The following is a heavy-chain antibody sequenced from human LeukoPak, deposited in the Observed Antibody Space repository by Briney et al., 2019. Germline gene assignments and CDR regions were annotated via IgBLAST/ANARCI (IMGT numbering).Heavy chain of an antibody. D-gene: IGHD6-13*01. J-gene: IGHJ5*02. CDR3: ARALRGVAAAGTPNWFDP. CDR2: IYYSGST. Sequence: PSQTLSLTCTVSGGSISSGGYYWSWIRQPPGKGLEWSGYIYYSGSTYYNPSLKSRVTISVDTSKNQFSLKLSSVTAADTAVYYCARALRGVAAAGTPNWFDPWGQGTLVTVSS. CDR1: GGSISSGGYY. V-gene: IGHV4-31*03.